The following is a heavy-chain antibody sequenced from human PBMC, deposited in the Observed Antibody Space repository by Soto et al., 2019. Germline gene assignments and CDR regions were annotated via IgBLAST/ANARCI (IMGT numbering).Heavy chain of an antibody. CDR2: ISWNSGSI. D-gene: IGHD3-10*01. J-gene: IGHJ4*02. CDR3: AKELYHYGSGSPKRGFDY. V-gene: IGHV3-9*01. CDR1: GFTFDDYA. Sequence: EVQLVVSGGGLVQPGRSLRLSCAASGFTFDDYAMHWVRQAPGKGLEWVSGISWNSGSIGYADSVKGRFTISRDNAKNSLYLQMNSLRAEDTALYYSAKELYHYGSGSPKRGFDYWGQGTLVTVSS.